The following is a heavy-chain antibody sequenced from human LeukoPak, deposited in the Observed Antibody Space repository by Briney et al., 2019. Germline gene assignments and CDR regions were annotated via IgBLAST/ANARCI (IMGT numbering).Heavy chain of an antibody. CDR1: GGSISSGDYY. V-gene: IGHV4-30-4*08. J-gene: IGHJ5*02. Sequence: SETLSLTCTVSGGSISSGDYYWSWIRQPPGKGLEWIGYIYYSGSTYYNPSLKSRVTISVDTSKNQFSLKLSSVTAADTAVYYCARDSIMIFGVPGGWFDPWGQGTLVTVSS. CDR3: ARDSIMIFGVPGGWFDP. D-gene: IGHD3-3*01. CDR2: IYYSGST.